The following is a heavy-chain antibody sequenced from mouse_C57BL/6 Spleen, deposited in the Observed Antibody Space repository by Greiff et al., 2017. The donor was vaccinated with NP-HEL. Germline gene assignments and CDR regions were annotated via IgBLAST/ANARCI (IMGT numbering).Heavy chain of an antibody. V-gene: IGHV1-80*01. Sequence: VQLQQSGAELVKPGASVKISCKASGYAFSSYWMNWVKQRPGKGLEWIGQIYPGDGDTNYNGKFKGKATLTADKSSSTAYMQLSSLTSEDSAVYFCARCYDYEGYFDDWGQGTTLTVSS. CDR2: IYPGDGDT. D-gene: IGHD2-4*01. CDR3: ARCYDYEGYFDD. CDR1: GYAFSSYW. J-gene: IGHJ2*01.